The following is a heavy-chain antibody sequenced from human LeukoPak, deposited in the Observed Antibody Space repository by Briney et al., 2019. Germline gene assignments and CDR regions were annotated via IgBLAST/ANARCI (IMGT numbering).Heavy chain of an antibody. D-gene: IGHD6-13*01. CDR2: IYYSGST. CDR1: GGSISSSSYY. V-gene: IGHV4-39*07. CDR3: ARDSRISAAGRGLYYFDY. J-gene: IGHJ4*02. Sequence: SQTLSLTCTVSGGSISSSSYYWGWIRQPPGKGLEWIGSIYYSGSTYYNPSLKSRVTISVDTSKNQFSLKLSSVTAADTAVYYCARDSRISAAGRGLYYFDYWGQGTLVTVSS.